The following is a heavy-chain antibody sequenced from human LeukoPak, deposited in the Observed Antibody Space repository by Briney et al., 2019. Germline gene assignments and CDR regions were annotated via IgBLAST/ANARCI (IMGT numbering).Heavy chain of an antibody. J-gene: IGHJ4*02. CDR1: GFTFNSYA. Sequence: GGSLRLSCAASGFTFNSYAFNWVRQAPGKGLEWVSYISSSSNVIYYTDSVKGRFTISRDNARNLLSLQMNSLRAEDTAVYYCARGLFRFCSSGSCLSPFDYWGQGTLVTVSS. D-gene: IGHD2-15*01. V-gene: IGHV3-48*01. CDR3: ARGLFRFCSSGSCLSPFDY. CDR2: ISSSSNVI.